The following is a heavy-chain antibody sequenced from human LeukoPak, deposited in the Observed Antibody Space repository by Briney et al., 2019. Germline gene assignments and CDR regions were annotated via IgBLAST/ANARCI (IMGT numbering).Heavy chain of an antibody. CDR2: IYYSGST. D-gene: IGHD4-17*01. V-gene: IGHV4-39*07. CDR1: GGSISSSSYY. Sequence: PSETLSLTCTVSGGSISSSSYYWGWIRQPPGKGLEWIGSIYYSGSTYYNPSLKSRVTISVDTSKNQFSLKLSSVTAADTAVYYCARDRDYVPYNWFDPWGQGTLVTVSS. CDR3: ARDRDYVPYNWFDP. J-gene: IGHJ5*02.